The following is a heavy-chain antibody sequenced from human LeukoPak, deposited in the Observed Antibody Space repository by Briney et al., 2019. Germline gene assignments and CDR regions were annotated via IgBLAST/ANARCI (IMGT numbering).Heavy chain of an antibody. J-gene: IGHJ1*01. CDR1: GESFTGYF. Sequence: SETLSLTCPVYGESFTGYFWSWIRQPPGKGLEWIGEINHSGRTNYNPSLKSRVTISVDTSKNQFSLKLSSVTAADTAVYYCARRGGLSYLGPGYFQHWGQGTLVTVSS. CDR3: ARRGGLSYLGPGYFQH. CDR2: INHSGRT. D-gene: IGHD3-10*01. V-gene: IGHV4-34*01.